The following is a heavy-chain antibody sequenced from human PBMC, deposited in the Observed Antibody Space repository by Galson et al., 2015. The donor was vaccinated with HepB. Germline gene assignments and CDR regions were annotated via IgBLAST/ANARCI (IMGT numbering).Heavy chain of an antibody. CDR2: INPNSGGT. Sequence: SVKVSCKASGYTFTGYYMHWVRQAPGQGLEWMGWINPNSGGTNYAQKFQGRVTMTRDTSISTAYMELSRLRSDDTAVYYCARDLIAVVPALSVPRGRFDPWGQGTLVTVSS. CDR3: ARDLIAVVPALSVPRGRFDP. J-gene: IGHJ5*02. CDR1: GYTFTGYY. D-gene: IGHD2-2*01. V-gene: IGHV1-2*02.